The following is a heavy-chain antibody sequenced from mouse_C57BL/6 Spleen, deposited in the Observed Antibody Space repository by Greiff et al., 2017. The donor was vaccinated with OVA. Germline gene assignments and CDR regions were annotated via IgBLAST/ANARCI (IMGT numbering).Heavy chain of an antibody. V-gene: IGHV1-69*01. CDR1: GYTFTSYW. CDR2: IDPSDSYT. D-gene: IGHD2-3*01. J-gene: IGHJ2*01. CDR3: ARGPRDGSRPYFDY. Sequence: QVQLKQPGAELVMPGASVKLSCKASGYTFTSYWMHWVKQRPGQGLEWIGEIDPSDSYTNYNQKFKGKSTLTVDKSSSTAYMQLSSLTSEDSAVYYCARGPRDGSRPYFDYWGQGTTLTVSS.